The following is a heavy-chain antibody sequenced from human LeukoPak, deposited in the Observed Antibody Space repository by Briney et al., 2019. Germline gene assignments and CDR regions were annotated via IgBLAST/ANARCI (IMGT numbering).Heavy chain of an antibody. CDR2: IYYSGST. Sequence: SETLSLTCTVSGGSISSSSYYWGWIRQPPGKGLEWIGSIYYSGSTTYNPSLKSRVTISVDTSKNQFSLNLSSVTAADTAVYYCARAPPRGSYYRGYFDYWGQGTLVTVSS. V-gene: IGHV4-39*07. J-gene: IGHJ4*02. CDR3: ARAPPRGSYYRGYFDY. D-gene: IGHD3-10*01. CDR1: GGSISSSSYY.